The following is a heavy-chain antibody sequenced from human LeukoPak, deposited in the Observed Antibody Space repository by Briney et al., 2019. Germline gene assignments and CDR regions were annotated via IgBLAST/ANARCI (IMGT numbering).Heavy chain of an antibody. CDR2: IRYDGSNK. D-gene: IGHD4-11*01. V-gene: IGHV3-30*02. CDR1: GFTFSSYG. J-gene: IGHJ4*02. CDR3: AKAITVTTDPPVDY. Sequence: GGSLRLSCAASGFTFSSYGMHWVRQAPGKGLEGVAFIRYDGSNKYYADSVKGRFTISRDNSKNTLYLQMNSLRAEDTAVYYCAKAITVTTDPPVDYWGQGTLVTVSS.